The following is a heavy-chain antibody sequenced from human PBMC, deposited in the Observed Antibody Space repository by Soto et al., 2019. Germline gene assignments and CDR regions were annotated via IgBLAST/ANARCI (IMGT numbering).Heavy chain of an antibody. D-gene: IGHD3-10*01. J-gene: IGHJ6*02. CDR3: AREYYFGSGRPTDYYYYGLDV. CDR2: INPSGAST. CDR1: GYTFTSYN. V-gene: IGHV1-46*01. Sequence: ASVKVSCKAPGYTFTSYNMHWVRQAPGQGLEWMGIINPSGASTSYTQKLQGRVTMTRDTSTSTVYMELSSLRSEDTAVYYCAREYYFGSGRPTDYYYYGLDVWGQGTTVTVSS.